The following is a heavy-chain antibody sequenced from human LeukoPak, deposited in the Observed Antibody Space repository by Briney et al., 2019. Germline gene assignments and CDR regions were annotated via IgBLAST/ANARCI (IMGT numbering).Heavy chain of an antibody. CDR1: GYTFSGYY. Sequence: ASVKVSCKASGYTFSGYYMHWVRQAPGQGLEWMGWINPNSGGTNYAQKLQGRVTMTRDTSISTAYMELSRLRSDDTAVYYCAREGGGSNWFDPWGQGTLVTVSS. CDR3: AREGGGSNWFDP. J-gene: IGHJ5*02. CDR2: INPNSGGT. V-gene: IGHV1-2*02. D-gene: IGHD3-10*01.